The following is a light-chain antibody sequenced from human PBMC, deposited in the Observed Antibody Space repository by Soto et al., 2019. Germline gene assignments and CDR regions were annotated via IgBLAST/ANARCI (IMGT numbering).Light chain of an antibody. CDR2: EVS. J-gene: IGLJ1*01. CDR1: SSDIGGYNY. V-gene: IGLV2-14*01. CDR3: SSNTRSSTYV. Sequence: QSALTQPASVSGSPGQSITISCTGTSSDIGGYNYVSWYQQHPGKAPKLMIYEVSNRPSGISNRFSGSKSGSTASLTISGLQAEDEADYYCSSNTRSSTYVFGTGTKLTVL.